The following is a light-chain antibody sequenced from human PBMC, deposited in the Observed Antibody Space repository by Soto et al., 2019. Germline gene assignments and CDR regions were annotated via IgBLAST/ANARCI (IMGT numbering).Light chain of an antibody. CDR1: SSNIGSNT. CDR3: AAWDDSLNGVL. Sequence: QSVLPQPPSASGTPGQRVTISCSGSSSNIGSNTVNWYQQLPGTAPKLLIYSNNQRPSGVPDRFSGSKSGTSASLAISGLQSEDEADYYCAAWDDSLNGVLFGGGTKLTVL. V-gene: IGLV1-44*01. CDR2: SNN. J-gene: IGLJ3*02.